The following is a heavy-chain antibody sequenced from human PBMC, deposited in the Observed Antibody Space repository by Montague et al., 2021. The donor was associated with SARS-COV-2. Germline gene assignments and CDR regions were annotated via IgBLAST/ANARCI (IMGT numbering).Heavy chain of an antibody. CDR2: IYATGSA. CDR3: TRVVVVVPASQVPTLFDP. CDR1: GGSVSSRSHC. V-gene: IGHV4-61*09. J-gene: IGHJ5*02. D-gene: IGHD2-15*01. Sequence: TLSLTCTVSGGSVSSRSHCWSWIRQPAGKGLDWIGHIYATGSAKYNPYLESRVTISVDTYNNQFSLRLKSVTAADTAVYYCTRVVVVVPASQVPTLFDPWGQGIMVTVSS.